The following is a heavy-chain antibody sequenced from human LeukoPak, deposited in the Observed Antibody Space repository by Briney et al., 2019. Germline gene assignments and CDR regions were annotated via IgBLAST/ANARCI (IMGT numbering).Heavy chain of an antibody. Sequence: GGSLRLSCAASGFAFSGYGMHWVRQAPGRGLEWVALISNDGSNKYYADSMKGRFTISRDNSKNTLYLQMLSLRTEDTAVYYCAKGMAVAGWYWGQGTLVTVSS. CDR3: AKGMAVAGWY. D-gene: IGHD6-19*01. V-gene: IGHV3-30*18. J-gene: IGHJ4*02. CDR1: GFAFSGYG. CDR2: ISNDGSNK.